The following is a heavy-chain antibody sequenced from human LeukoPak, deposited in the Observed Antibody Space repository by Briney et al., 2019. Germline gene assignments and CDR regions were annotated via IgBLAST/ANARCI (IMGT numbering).Heavy chain of an antibody. J-gene: IGHJ4*02. CDR2: IHYTGST. V-gene: IGHV4-59*01. CDR1: GGSLSPNY. Sequence: PSETVSLTCRVSGGSLSPNYWNWVRRTPGKGLEGIGYIHYTGSTSYNPSLKSRITISVDTSENQVSLTVKSVTAADTAVYYCARGYYDSRSHYLVAFDLWGQGVLVTVSS. CDR3: ARGYYDSRSHYLVAFDL. D-gene: IGHD3-10*01.